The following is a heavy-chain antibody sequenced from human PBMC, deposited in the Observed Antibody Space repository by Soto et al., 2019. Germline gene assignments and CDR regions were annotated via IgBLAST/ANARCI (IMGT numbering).Heavy chain of an antibody. J-gene: IGHJ6*02. V-gene: IGHV3-49*04. D-gene: IGHD2-15*01. CDR2: IRSKAYGGTT. Sequence: PGWSLRLSCTASGFTFGDYAMSWVRHAPGKGLEWVGFIRSKAYGGTTEYAASVKGRFTISRDDSKSIAYLQMNSLKTEDTAVYYCTRDKGDIVVVVAAPNYYYHYGIDEWGQGTKVTVSS. CDR1: GFTFGDYA. CDR3: TRDKGDIVVVVAAPNYYYHYGIDE.